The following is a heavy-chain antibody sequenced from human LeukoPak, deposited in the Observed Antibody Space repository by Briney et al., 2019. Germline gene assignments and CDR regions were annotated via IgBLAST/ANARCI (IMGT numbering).Heavy chain of an antibody. CDR3: ARGPLRMSGAYSSSWEFDY. CDR2: IYPGDSDT. D-gene: IGHD6-13*01. CDR1: GYSFTSYW. Sequence: GESLKISCKGSGYSFTSYWIGWVRQMPGKGLEWMGIIYPGDSDTRYSPSFQGQVTISADKSISTAYLQWSSLKASDTAMYYCARGPLRMSGAYSSSWEFDYWGQGTPVTVSS. J-gene: IGHJ4*02. V-gene: IGHV5-51*01.